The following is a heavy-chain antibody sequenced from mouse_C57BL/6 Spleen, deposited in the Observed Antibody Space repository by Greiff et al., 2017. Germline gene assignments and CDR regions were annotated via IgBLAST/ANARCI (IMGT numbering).Heavy chain of an antibody. CDR3: ARVGTSGYSDD. D-gene: IGHD3-2*02. V-gene: IGHV1-80*01. CDR2: IYPGDGDT. Sequence: QVQLKESGAELVKPGASVKISCKASGYAFSSYWMNWVKQRPGKGLEWIGQIYPGDGDTNYNGKFKGKATLTADKSSSTAYMQLSSLTSEDSAVYFCARVGTSGYSDDWGQGTTLTVSS. J-gene: IGHJ2*01. CDR1: GYAFSSYW.